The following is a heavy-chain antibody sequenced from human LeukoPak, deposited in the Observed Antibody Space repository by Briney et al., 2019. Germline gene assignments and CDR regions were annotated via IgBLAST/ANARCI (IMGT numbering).Heavy chain of an antibody. CDR1: GGTFSSYA. Sequence: GASVKVSCKASGGTFSSYAISWVRQAPGQGLEWMGGIIPIFGTANYAQKFQGRVTITADESTSTAYMELSRLRSDDTAVYYCARDRRRDIAAAASEYFQHWGQGTLVTVSS. CDR2: IIPIFGTA. V-gene: IGHV1-69*13. J-gene: IGHJ1*01. CDR3: ARDRRRDIAAAASEYFQH. D-gene: IGHD6-13*01.